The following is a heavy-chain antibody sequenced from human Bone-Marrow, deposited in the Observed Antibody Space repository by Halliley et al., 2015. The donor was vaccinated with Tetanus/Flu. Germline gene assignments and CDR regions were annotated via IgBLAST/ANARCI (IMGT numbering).Heavy chain of an antibody. J-gene: IGHJ2*01. CDR2: VYYTGTT. Sequence: SGGSIDTAGYYWTWIRQSPGKGLAWIGFVYYTGTTYYNPSLESRAFISIDTSKSQFSLSLRSVSAADTAVYYCARGAAVRDERGCQLSGYWHFDLWGPGTLVTVSS. CDR1: GGSIDTAGYY. D-gene: IGHD6-19*01. CDR3: ARGAAVRDERGCQLSGYWHFDL. V-gene: IGHV4-30-4*01.